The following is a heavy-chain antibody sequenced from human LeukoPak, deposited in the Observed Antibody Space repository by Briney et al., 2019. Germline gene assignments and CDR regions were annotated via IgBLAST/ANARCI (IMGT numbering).Heavy chain of an antibody. CDR3: AKDVHYYDSSGCYFQYFQH. CDR1: GGSISSYY. V-gene: IGHV4-59*01. Sequence: SETLSLTCTVSGGSISSYYWSWIRQPPGKGLEWIGYIYYSGSTNYNPSLKSRVTISVDTSKNQFSLKLSSVTAADTAVYYCAKDVHYYDSSGCYFQYFQHWGQGTLVTVSS. CDR2: IYYSGST. J-gene: IGHJ1*01. D-gene: IGHD3-22*01.